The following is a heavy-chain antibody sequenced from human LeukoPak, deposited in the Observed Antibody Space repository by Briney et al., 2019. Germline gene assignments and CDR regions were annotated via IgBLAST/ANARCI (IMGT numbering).Heavy chain of an antibody. Sequence: SETLSLTCAVYGGSFSGYYWSWVRQPPGKGLEWIGEINHSGSTKYNPYLTSRGTILVETCKKQFSLKLSSLTAADTAVYYCSTNGYYCMDVWGKGTTVTVSS. J-gene: IGHJ6*03. CDR1: GGSFSGYY. V-gene: IGHV4-34*01. CDR2: INHSGST. D-gene: IGHD2-8*01. CDR3: STNGYYCMDV.